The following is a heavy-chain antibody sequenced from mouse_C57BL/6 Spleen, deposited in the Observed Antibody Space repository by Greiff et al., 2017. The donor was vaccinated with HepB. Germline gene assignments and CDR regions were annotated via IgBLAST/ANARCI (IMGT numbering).Heavy chain of an antibody. CDR1: FFPFLSYL. V-gene: IGHV5-17*01. Sequence: SLTLSFSSSFFPFLSYLIHFFLHSPYKFLYFFSYISSFSSTIYYADTVKGRFTISRDNAKNTLFLQMTSLRSEDTAMYYCAREASSGYVYYYAMDYWGQGTSVTVSS. D-gene: IGHD3-2*02. CDR3: AREASSGYVYYYAMDY. CDR2: ISSFSSTI. J-gene: IGHJ4*01.